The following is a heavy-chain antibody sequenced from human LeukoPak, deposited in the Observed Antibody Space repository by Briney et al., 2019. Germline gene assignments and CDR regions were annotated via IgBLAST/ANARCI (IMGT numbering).Heavy chain of an antibody. CDR3: TRGIVGASDY. Sequence: GGSLRLSCAASGFTFSSYAMSWVRQAPGKGLVWVSTVDTAGGNTYYADSVKGRFTVSRDIAKNTVFLQVNSLRAEDTAIYYCTRGIVGASDYWGQGVPVTVSS. J-gene: IGHJ4*02. V-gene: IGHV3-23*05. CDR2: VDTAGGNT. CDR1: GFTFSSYA. D-gene: IGHD1-26*01.